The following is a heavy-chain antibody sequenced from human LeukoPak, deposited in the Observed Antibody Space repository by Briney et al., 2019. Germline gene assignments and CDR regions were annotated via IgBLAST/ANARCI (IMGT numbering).Heavy chain of an antibody. CDR2: INPDSGGT. V-gene: IGHV1-2*02. Sequence: GASVKVSCKASGYSFSDYYIHWLRQAPGQGLEWMGWINPDSGGTNYAQSFQGRVTMTRDTSITTVYMELSRLRSDDTAVFYCTGEARAGNWFDPWGQGTPVIVSS. D-gene: IGHD5-12*01. J-gene: IGHJ5*02. CDR1: GYSFSDYY. CDR3: TGEARAGNWFDP.